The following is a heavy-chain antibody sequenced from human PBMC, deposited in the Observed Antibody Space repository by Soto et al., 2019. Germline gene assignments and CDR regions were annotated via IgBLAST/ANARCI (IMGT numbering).Heavy chain of an antibody. CDR1: GYTLTELS. CDR3: ATAPRYTVPIGYDY. CDR2: FDPEDGDT. Sequence: ASVKVSCKVSGYTLTELSMHWVRQAPGKGLEWMGGFDPEDGDTIYAQKFQGRVTMTEDTSTDTAYMELSSLRSEDTAVYYCATAPRYTVPIGYDYWGQGTLGNVS. V-gene: IGHV1-24*01. J-gene: IGHJ4*02. D-gene: IGHD4-4*01.